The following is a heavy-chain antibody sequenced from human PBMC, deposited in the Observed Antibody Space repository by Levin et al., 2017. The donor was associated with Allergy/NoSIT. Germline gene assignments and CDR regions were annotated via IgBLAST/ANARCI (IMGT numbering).Heavy chain of an antibody. Sequence: ASVKVSCKASGGTFSSYAISWVRQAPGQGLEWMGGIIPIFGTANYAQKFQGRVTITADESTSTAYMELSSLRSEDTAVYYCARLGDYYDNPGSIDIWGQGTMVTVSS. CDR3: ARLGDYYDNPGSIDI. CDR1: GGTFSSYA. V-gene: IGHV1-69*13. CDR2: IIPIFGTA. J-gene: IGHJ3*02. D-gene: IGHD3-22*01.